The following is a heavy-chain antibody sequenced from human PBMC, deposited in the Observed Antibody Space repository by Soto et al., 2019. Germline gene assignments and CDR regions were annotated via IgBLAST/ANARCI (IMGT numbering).Heavy chain of an antibody. D-gene: IGHD3-22*01. Sequence: QVQLVQSGAEVKKPGSSVKVSCKASGGTFSSYAISWVRQAPGQGLEWMGGIIPIFGTANYAQKFQGRVTSTADESTSTAYMELSSLRSEDTAVYYCAREGADSPGHPHNRNHGMEVWGRGTTVTVSS. CDR3: AREGADSPGHPHNRNHGMEV. CDR2: IIPIFGTA. J-gene: IGHJ6*02. CDR1: GGTFSSYA. V-gene: IGHV1-69*01.